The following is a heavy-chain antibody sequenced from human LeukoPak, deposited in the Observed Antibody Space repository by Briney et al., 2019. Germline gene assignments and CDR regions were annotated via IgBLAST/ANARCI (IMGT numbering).Heavy chain of an antibody. CDR2: INPYSGAT. D-gene: IGHD3-22*01. V-gene: IGHV1-2*02. CDR3: ARQRGAGTYYYDSSGYRD. Sequence: ASVKVSCKASGYTFIDHYIHWVRQAPGQGLEWMGWINPYSGATNFAQKFQGRVTMTRDTSISTAYMELSRLRSDDTAVYYCARQRGAGTYYYDSSGYRDWGQGTLVTVSS. J-gene: IGHJ4*02. CDR1: GYTFIDHY.